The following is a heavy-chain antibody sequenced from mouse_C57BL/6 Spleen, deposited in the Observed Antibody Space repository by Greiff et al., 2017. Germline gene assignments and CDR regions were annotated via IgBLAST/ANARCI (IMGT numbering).Heavy chain of an antibody. Sequence: EVQLQQSGPELVKPGASVKMSCKASGYTFTDYNMHWVKQSHGKSLEWIGYINPNNGGTSYNQKFKGKATLTVTKSSSTAYMELRSLTSEDSAVYYCARGESYYGSFYWYFGVWGTGTTVTVSS. CDR2: INPNNGGT. V-gene: IGHV1-22*01. CDR1: GYTFTDYN. J-gene: IGHJ1*03. CDR3: ARGESYYGSFYWYFGV. D-gene: IGHD1-1*01.